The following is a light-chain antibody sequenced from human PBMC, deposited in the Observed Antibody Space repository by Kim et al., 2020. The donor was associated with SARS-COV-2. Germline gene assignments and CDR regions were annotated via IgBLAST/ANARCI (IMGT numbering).Light chain of an antibody. J-gene: IGKJ2*01. Sequence: LSPGERATLSCRASQSVSSSYLTLYQEKPGQAPRLLIYGASSRATGIPDRFSGSGSGTDFTLTISRLEPEDFAVYYCQQYGSSPPTLGQGTKLEI. CDR3: QQYGSSPPT. CDR2: GAS. V-gene: IGKV3-20*01. CDR1: QSVSSSY.